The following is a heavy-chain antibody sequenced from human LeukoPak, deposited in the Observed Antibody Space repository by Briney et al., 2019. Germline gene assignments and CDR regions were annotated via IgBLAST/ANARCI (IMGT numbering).Heavy chain of an antibody. V-gene: IGHV4-59*01. CDR2: IYYSGSA. CDR3: ARGGPAYYYDSPFDY. CDR1: GGSISSYY. D-gene: IGHD3-22*01. Sequence: SETLSLTCTVSGGSISSYYWSWIRQPPGKGLEWIGYIYYSGSANYNPSLKSRVTISVDTSKNQFSLKLSSVTAADTAVYYCARGGPAYYYDSPFDYWGQGTLVTVSS. J-gene: IGHJ4*02.